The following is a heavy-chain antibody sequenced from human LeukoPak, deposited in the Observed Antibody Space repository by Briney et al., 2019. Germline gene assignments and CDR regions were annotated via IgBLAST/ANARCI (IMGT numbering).Heavy chain of an antibody. J-gene: IGHJ5*02. CDR3: ARVRVWQYSKWFDT. Sequence: ASVKLSCKASGYTFTSYDINWVRHATGQGLEWMVWMNPNSGNTGYAQKFQGRVTITRNTSISTAYMELSSLRSEERAVYYCARVRVWQYSKWFDTWGEGSLVTVSS. V-gene: IGHV1-8*03. CDR1: GYTFTSYD. D-gene: IGHD5-18*01. CDR2: MNPNSGNT.